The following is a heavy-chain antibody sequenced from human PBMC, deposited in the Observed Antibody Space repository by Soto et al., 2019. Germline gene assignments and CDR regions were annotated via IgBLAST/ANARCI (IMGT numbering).Heavy chain of an antibody. D-gene: IGHD4-17*01. Sequence: QVQLVQSGAEVKKPGASVKVSCKTSGYTFTNYDINWVRQATGQGLEWMGWTNPKSGYTGSAQKFQGRVTLTGDSSRRTAYMELHSLASEDTAVYYCAGTAGDLDYWGQGPLITVSS. CDR3: AGTAGDLDY. CDR2: TNPKSGYT. CDR1: GYTFTNYD. J-gene: IGHJ4*02. V-gene: IGHV1-8*01.